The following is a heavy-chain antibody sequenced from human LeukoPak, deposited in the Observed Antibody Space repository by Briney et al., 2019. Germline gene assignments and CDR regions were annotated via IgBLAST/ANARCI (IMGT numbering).Heavy chain of an antibody. CDR2: INPSGGST. D-gene: IGHD3-22*01. V-gene: IGHV1-46*01. CDR1: GYTFSSYY. J-gene: IGHJ4*02. Sequence: ASVKVSCKASGYTFSSYYMHRVRQAPGQGLEWMGIINPSGGSTKYAQKLQGRVTMTRDTSTSTVYMELSSLRSEDTAVYYCARDDSSGPQVYWGQGTLVTVSS. CDR3: ARDDSSGPQVY.